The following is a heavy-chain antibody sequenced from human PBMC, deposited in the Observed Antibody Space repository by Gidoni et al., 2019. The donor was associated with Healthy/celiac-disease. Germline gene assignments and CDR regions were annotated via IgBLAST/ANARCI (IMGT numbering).Heavy chain of an antibody. Sequence: EVQLVESGGGLVQPGRSLRLSCAASGFTFDAYAMHWVRQAPGKGLEWVSGISWNSGSIGYADSVKGRFTISRDNAKNSLYLQMNSLRAEDTALYYCARARDEVGYDSSGWDYWGQGTLVTVSS. J-gene: IGHJ4*02. CDR1: GFTFDAYA. D-gene: IGHD3-22*01. V-gene: IGHV3-9*01. CDR2: ISWNSGSI. CDR3: ARARDEVGYDSSGWDY.